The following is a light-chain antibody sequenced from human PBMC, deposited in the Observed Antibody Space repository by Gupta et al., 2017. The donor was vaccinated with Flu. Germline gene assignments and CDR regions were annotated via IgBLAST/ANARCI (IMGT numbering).Light chain of an antibody. Sequence: VTISCTGSSSIIGAIYDVDWCQQVPGTAPKLLIYVNSNRLSGLPARFSGSNSDTPASLAITGLQAEDEADYYWKSYDTSQSCVVFGGGTKLTVL. CDR1: SSIIGAIYD. CDR3: KSYDTSQSCVV. V-gene: IGLV1-40*01. J-gene: IGLJ2*01. CDR2: VNS.